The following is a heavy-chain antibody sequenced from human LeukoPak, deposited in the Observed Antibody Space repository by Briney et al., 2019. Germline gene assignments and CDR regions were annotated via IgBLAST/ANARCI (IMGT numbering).Heavy chain of an antibody. Sequence: GGSLRLSCAASGFTFSTFAMIWVRQPPGKGLEWVSSIFPSGGEIHYADSVRGRFTISRDNSQSTLSLQMNSLRAEDTAIYYCATYRQVLLPFESWGQGTLVTVSS. CDR1: GFTFSTFA. CDR2: IFPSGGEI. CDR3: ATYRQVLLPFES. D-gene: IGHD5-18*01. J-gene: IGHJ4*02. V-gene: IGHV3-23*01.